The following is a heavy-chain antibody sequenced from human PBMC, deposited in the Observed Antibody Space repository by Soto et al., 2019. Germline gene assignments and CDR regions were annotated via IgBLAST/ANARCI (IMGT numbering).Heavy chain of an antibody. CDR2: IHPSGQPI. J-gene: IGHJ3*01. CDR3: ARRASR. Sequence: PGGSLRLSCAASGFTFSSSEMYWVRQAPGEGLEWISYIHPSGQPIFYADSVKGRFTISRDNANNSLFLQMNSLRAEDTAVYYCARRASRWGQGTMVTVSS. V-gene: IGHV3-48*03. D-gene: IGHD1-26*01. CDR1: GFTFSSSE.